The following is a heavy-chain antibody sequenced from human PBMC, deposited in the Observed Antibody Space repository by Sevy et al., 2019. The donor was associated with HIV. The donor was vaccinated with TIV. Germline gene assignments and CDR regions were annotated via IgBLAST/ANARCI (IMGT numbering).Heavy chain of an antibody. J-gene: IGHJ3*02. D-gene: IGHD6-13*01. CDR2: IYYSGST. CDR1: GGSISSSSYY. CDR3: ARRIAAAGTRQYAFDI. V-gene: IGHV4-39*01. Sequence: SETLSLTCTVSGGSISSSSYYWGWIRQPPGKGLEWIGSIYYSGSTYYNPSLKSRVTISVDTSKNLFSLKLSCVTAADTAVYYCARRIAAAGTRQYAFDIWGQGTMVTVSS.